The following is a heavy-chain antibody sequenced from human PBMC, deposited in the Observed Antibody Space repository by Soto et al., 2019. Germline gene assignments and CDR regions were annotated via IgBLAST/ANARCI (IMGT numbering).Heavy chain of an antibody. CDR3: ARTKDIVLPSDV. J-gene: IGHJ6*02. CDR2: IYPGDSDT. CDR1: GYSFSSYW. D-gene: IGHD2-15*01. V-gene: IGHV5-51*01. Sequence: GQAQKISCEGPGYSFSSYWIGSVRQMPGKGLEWMGIIYPGDSDTRYSPSFQGQVTISADKSISTAYLQWSSLKASDTAMYYCARTKDIVLPSDVWGQGTTVTVSS.